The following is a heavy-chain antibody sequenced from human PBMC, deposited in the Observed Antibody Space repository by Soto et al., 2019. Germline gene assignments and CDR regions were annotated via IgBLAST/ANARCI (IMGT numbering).Heavy chain of an antibody. V-gene: IGHV4-4*02. J-gene: IGHJ6*02. CDR3: ASSDYYYYYGMDV. CDR1: GGSISSSNW. CDR2: IYHSGST. Sequence: SETLSLTCAVSGGSISSSNWWSWVRQPPGKGLEWIGEIYHSGSTNYNPSLKSRVTISVDKSKNQFSLKLSSVTAADTAVYYWASSDYYYYYGMDVWGQGTTVTVS.